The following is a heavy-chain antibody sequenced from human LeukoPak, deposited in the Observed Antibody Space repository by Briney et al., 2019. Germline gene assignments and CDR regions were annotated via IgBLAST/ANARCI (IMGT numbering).Heavy chain of an antibody. D-gene: IGHD3-22*01. CDR1: GFTFSSYA. CDR3: ATHTYGYYYDSSGVYFDY. V-gene: IGHV3-23*01. J-gene: IGHJ4*02. Sequence: PGGSLRLSCAASGFTFSSYAISWVRQAPGKGLEWVSAISGSGGRTYYADSVKGRFTISRDNSKNALYLQMNSLRAEDTAVYYCATHTYGYYYDSSGVYFDYWGQGTLVTVSS. CDR2: ISGSGGRT.